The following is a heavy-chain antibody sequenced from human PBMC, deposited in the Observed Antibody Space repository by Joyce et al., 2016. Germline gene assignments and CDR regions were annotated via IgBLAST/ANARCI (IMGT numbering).Heavy chain of an antibody. D-gene: IGHD1-14*01. J-gene: IGHJ6*02. Sequence: QVLLVQSGATVKRPGSSLKVSCKSSGGAFSNFTVNWVRQAPGQRLEWMGGIIPFFGAAKYAEHFQVRVTLTADLSTRTAFMELSSLTSADTAVYYCARGGTSSDHFFFYTLDIWGPGTTVIVSS. V-gene: IGHV1-69*12. CDR2: IIPFFGAA. CDR1: GGAFSNFT. CDR3: ARGGTSSDHFFFYTLDI.